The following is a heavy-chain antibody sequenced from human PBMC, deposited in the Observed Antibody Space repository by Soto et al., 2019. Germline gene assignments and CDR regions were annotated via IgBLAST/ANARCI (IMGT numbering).Heavy chain of an antibody. CDR3: ASGWSYDFWSGYPIYYYYMDV. Sequence: QVQLQQWGAGLLKPSETLSLTCAVYGGSFSGYYWSWIRQPPGKGLEWIGEINHSGSTTYNPSLKSRVTISVDTSKNQLSLRLSSVTAADTAVYYCASGWSYDFWSGYPIYYYYMDVWGKGTTVTVSS. V-gene: IGHV4-34*01. CDR1: GGSFSGYY. J-gene: IGHJ6*03. D-gene: IGHD3-3*01. CDR2: INHSGST.